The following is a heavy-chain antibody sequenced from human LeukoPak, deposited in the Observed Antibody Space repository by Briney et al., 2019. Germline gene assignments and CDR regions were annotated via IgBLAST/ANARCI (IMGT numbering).Heavy chain of an antibody. Sequence: GRSLRLSCAASGFTFSSYAMHWVRQAPGKGLEWVAVISYDGSNKYYADSVKGRFTISRDNSKNTLYLQMNSLRAEDTAVYYCARDVANYFDYWGQGTLVTVST. J-gene: IGHJ4*02. V-gene: IGHV3-30*01. CDR3: ARDVANYFDY. CDR1: GFTFSSYA. D-gene: IGHD2-21*01. CDR2: ISYDGSNK.